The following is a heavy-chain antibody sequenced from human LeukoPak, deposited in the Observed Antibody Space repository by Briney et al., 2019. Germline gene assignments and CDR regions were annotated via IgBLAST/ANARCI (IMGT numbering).Heavy chain of an antibody. CDR1: GLTVSSNY. J-gene: IGHJ4*02. CDR2: LYGGGST. Sequence: PGGSLRLSCAASGLTVSSNYMTWVRQAPGKGLEWVSVLYGGGSTYYIDSVKGRFTISRDNSKNTLYLQMNSLRAEDTAVYYCAKDSKMTPVDYWGQGTLVTVSS. CDR3: AKDSKMTPVDY. V-gene: IGHV3-53*01.